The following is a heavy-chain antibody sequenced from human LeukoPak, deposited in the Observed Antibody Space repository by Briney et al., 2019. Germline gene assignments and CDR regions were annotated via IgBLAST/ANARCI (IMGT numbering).Heavy chain of an antibody. Sequence: ASVKVSCKASGYTFTSYYVHWVQQAPGQGLEWMGIINPSGGSTSSAQKFQGRVTMTSDTSTSTVYMELSSLRSEDTAVYYCARVIVGAYVIDYWGQGTLVTVSS. V-gene: IGHV1-46*01. CDR3: ARVIVGAYVIDY. J-gene: IGHJ4*02. D-gene: IGHD1-26*01. CDR1: GYTFTSYY. CDR2: INPSGGST.